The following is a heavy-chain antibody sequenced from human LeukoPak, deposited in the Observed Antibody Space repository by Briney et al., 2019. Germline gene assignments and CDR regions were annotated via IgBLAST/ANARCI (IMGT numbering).Heavy chain of an antibody. Sequence: SETLSLTCAVYGGSFSGYYWSWIRQPPGKGLEWIGEINHSGSTNYNPSLKSRVTISVDTSKNQFSLKLSSVTAADTAVYYCARRRSSGFDYCGQGTLVTVSS. V-gene: IGHV4-34*01. CDR1: GGSFSGYY. CDR3: ARRRSSGFDY. J-gene: IGHJ4*02. D-gene: IGHD6-19*01. CDR2: INHSGST.